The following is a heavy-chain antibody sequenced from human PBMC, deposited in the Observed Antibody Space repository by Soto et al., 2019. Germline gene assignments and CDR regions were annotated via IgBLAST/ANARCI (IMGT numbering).Heavy chain of an antibody. V-gene: IGHV5-51*01. Sequence: GESLKISCKGSGYSFTSYWIGWVRQMPGKGLEWMGIIYPGDSDTRYSPSFQGQVTISADKSISTAYLQWSSLKASDTAMYYCARHGWLPAAITHYYYYGMDVWGQGTTVTVSS. CDR3: ARHGWLPAAITHYYYYGMDV. CDR2: IYPGDSDT. J-gene: IGHJ6*02. D-gene: IGHD2-2*02. CDR1: GYSFTSYW.